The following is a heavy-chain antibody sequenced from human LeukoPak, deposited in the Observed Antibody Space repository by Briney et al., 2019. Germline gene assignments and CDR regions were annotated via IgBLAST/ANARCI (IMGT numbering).Heavy chain of an antibody. J-gene: IGHJ4*02. V-gene: IGHV4-34*01. D-gene: IGHD2-2*01. Sequence: SETLSLTCAVYGGSFSGYYWSWIRQPPGKGLERIGEINHSGSTNYNPSLKSRVTISVDTSKNQFSLKLSSVTAADTAVYYCARGREDIVVVPALYYFDYWGQGTLVTVSS. CDR1: GGSFSGYY. CDR3: ARGREDIVVVPALYYFDY. CDR2: INHSGST.